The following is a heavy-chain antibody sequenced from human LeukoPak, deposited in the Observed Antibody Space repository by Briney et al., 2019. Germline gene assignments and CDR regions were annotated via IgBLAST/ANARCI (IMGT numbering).Heavy chain of an antibody. J-gene: IGHJ4*02. V-gene: IGHV1-46*02. D-gene: IGHD6-19*01. Sequence: ASVKVSCKASGYTFNNHYMYWVRQAPGQGLEWMGVINPSGGSTSYAQKFQGRVTITRDTATRTVYMEVNSLRSEDTAVYYCARQGTYSSAIGMGYWGQGTLVTVSS. CDR3: ARQGTYSSAIGMGY. CDR1: GYTFNNHY. CDR2: INPSGGST.